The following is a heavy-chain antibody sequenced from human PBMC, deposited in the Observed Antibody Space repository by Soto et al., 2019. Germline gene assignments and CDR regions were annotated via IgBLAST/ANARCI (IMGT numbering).Heavy chain of an antibody. CDR3: ARDYGDYERYFDY. CDR2: IIPILGIA. Sequence: QVQLVQSGAEVKKPGSSVKVSCKASGGTFSSYTISWVRQAPGQGLEWMGRIIPILGIANYAQKFQGRVTINADKSTSTAYMELSSLRSEDTAVYYCARDYGDYERYFDYWGQGTLVTVSS. D-gene: IGHD4-17*01. V-gene: IGHV1-69*08. J-gene: IGHJ4*02. CDR1: GGTFSSYT.